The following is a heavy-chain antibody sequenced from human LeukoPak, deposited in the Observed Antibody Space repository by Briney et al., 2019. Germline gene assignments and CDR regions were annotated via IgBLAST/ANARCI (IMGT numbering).Heavy chain of an antibody. J-gene: IGHJ4*02. V-gene: IGHV4-39*01. D-gene: IGHD6-6*01. CDR1: GGSISSSSYY. Sequence: SETLSLTCTVSGGSISSSSYYWGWIRQPPGKGLEWIGSIYYSGSTYYNPSLKSRVTISVDTSKNQFSLKLSSVTAADTAVYYCARLLIAARPDYWGQGTLVTVSS. CDR3: ARLLIAARPDY. CDR2: IYYSGST.